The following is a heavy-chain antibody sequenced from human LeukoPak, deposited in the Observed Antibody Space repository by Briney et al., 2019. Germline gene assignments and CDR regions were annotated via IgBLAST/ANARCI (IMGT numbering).Heavy chain of an antibody. CDR3: ARSVSDYGYYGMDV. Sequence: GGSLRLSCAASGFIFNGYWMNWVRQAPGKGLVWVSRINSDGSSTNYADSVKGRFTISRDNAKNTLYLQMNSLRVEDTAVYYCARSVSDYGYYGMDVWGQGTTVTVSS. CDR2: INSDGSST. CDR1: GFIFNGYW. D-gene: IGHD4-17*01. J-gene: IGHJ6*02. V-gene: IGHV3-74*01.